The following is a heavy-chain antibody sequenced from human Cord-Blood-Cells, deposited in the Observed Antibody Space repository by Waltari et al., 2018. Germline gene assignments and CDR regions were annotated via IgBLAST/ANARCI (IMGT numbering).Heavy chain of an antibody. V-gene: IGHV4-31*03. J-gene: IGHJ6*03. CDR3: ARDSYDYSNYYHYYDMDV. CDR1: GGSISSGGYY. D-gene: IGHD4-4*01. Sequence: QVQLQESGPGLVKPSQTLSLTCTVSGGSISSGGYYWSWIRQHPGKGLEWIGYIYYSGTPFYTPSLNSRVTRAVDTSKIQFSLEPSSVTAADTAVYYCARDSYDYSNYYHYYDMDVWGKGTTVTVSS. CDR2: IYYSGTP.